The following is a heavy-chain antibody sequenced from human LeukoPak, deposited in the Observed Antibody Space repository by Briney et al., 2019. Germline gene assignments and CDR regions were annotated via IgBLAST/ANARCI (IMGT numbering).Heavy chain of an antibody. V-gene: IGHV3-21*01. CDR1: GFTFSSYS. CDR2: ISSSSSYI. D-gene: IGHD5-24*01. J-gene: IGHJ4*02. Sequence: GGSLRLSCAASGFTFSSYSMNWVRQAPGKGLEWVSSISSSSSYIYYADSVKGRFTISRDNAKNSLYLQMNSLRAEDTAVYYCARGWVATIPPGYWGQGTLVTVSS. CDR3: ARGWVATIPPGY.